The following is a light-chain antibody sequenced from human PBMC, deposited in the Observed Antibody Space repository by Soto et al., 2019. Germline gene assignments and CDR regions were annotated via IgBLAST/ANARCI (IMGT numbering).Light chain of an antibody. Sequence: ESVLTQSPGTLSLSPGERATLSCGASRSVRSNSLAWYQQKPGQAPRLLIYGASSRATGIPDRFSGSGSGTDFTLTISRLEPEDFAVYYCQQYGSSSGTFGQRTMVDIK. V-gene: IGKV3-20*01. J-gene: IGKJ1*01. CDR3: QQYGSSSGT. CDR2: GAS. CDR1: RSVRSNS.